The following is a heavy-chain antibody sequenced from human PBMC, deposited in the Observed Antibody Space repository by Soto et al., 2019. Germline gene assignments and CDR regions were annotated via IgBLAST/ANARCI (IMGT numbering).Heavy chain of an antibody. V-gene: IGHV3-21*04. D-gene: IGHD2-15*01. CDR3: AKVGYLDIVVVVAANEYYFDY. Sequence: GGSLRLSCAASGFTFSSYSMNWVRQAPGKGLEWVSSISSSSSYIYYADSVKGRFTISRDNSKNTLYLQMNSLRAEDTAVYYWAKVGYLDIVVVVAANEYYFDYWGQGTLVTVSS. CDR2: ISSSSSYI. J-gene: IGHJ4*02. CDR1: GFTFSSYS.